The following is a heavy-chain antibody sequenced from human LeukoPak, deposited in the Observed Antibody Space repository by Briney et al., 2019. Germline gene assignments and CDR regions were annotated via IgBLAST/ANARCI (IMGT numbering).Heavy chain of an antibody. CDR3: ARDRGYSGSYFWFDP. V-gene: IGHV3-20*04. CDR2: INWNGGST. CDR1: GFTFDDYG. Sequence: GGSLRLSCAASGFTFDDYGMSWVRQAPGKGLEWVSGINWNGGSTGYADSVKGRFTISRDNAKNSLYLQMNSLRAEDTAVYYCARDRGYSGSYFWFDPWGQGTLVTVSS. J-gene: IGHJ5*02. D-gene: IGHD1-26*01.